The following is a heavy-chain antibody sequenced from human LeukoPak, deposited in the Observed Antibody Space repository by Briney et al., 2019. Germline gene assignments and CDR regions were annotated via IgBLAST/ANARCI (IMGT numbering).Heavy chain of an antibody. D-gene: IGHD5-18*01. CDR2: IHYSGST. V-gene: IGHV4-61*01. CDR3: ARSFGGGGYSYGFDY. CDR1: VGSVSSGTYY. J-gene: IGHJ4*02. Sequence: SETLSLTCIVSVGSVSSGTYYWSWIRQPPGKGPEWIGYIHYSGSTNYNPSLKSRVSISVDTSKNQFSLKLSSVTTADTAVYYCARSFGGGGYSYGFDYWGQGTLVSVSS.